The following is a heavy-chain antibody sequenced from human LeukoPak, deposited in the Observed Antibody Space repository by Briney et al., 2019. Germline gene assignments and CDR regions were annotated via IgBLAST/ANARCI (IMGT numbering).Heavy chain of an antibody. CDR3: ARTGSYYYYMDV. V-gene: IGHV4-34*01. Sequence: SETLSLTCAVYGGSFSGYYWSWIRQPPGKGLEWIGEINHSGSTNYNPSLKSRVTISVDTSKNQFSLKLSSVTAADTAVYYCARTGSYYYYMDVWGEGTTVTVSS. CDR1: GGSFSGYY. CDR2: INHSGST. D-gene: IGHD3-10*01. J-gene: IGHJ6*03.